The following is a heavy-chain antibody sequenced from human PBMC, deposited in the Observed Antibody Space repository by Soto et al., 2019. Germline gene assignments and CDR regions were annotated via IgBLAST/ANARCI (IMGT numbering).Heavy chain of an antibody. Sequence: SVKVSCKASGGTFSSYPLSWVRQAPGQGLEWMGGIIPTFGTANYAQKFQGRLTITADESTSTAYMELSSLRSDDTAVYYCARDGYNYEPDYWGQGTLVTVSS. CDR3: ARDGYNYEPDY. D-gene: IGHD5-12*01. CDR2: IIPTFGTA. V-gene: IGHV1-69*13. CDR1: GGTFSSYP. J-gene: IGHJ4*02.